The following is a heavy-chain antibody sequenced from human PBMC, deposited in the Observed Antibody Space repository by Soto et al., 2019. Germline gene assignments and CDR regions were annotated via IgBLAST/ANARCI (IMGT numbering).Heavy chain of an antibody. Sequence: QITLKESGPTLVKPTQTLTLTCTFSGFSLSTSGVGVGWIRQPPGKALEWLALIYWDDDKRYSPSLKSRLTITKDTSKNQVVLTMTNMDPVETATYYCAHSIRYFDWLHRYFDYWGQGTLVTVSS. V-gene: IGHV2-5*02. J-gene: IGHJ4*02. D-gene: IGHD3-9*01. CDR3: AHSIRYFDWLHRYFDY. CDR2: IYWDDDK. CDR1: GFSLSTSGVG.